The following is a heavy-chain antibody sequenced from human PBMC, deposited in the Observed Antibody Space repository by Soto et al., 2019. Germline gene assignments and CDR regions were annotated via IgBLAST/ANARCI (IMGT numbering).Heavy chain of an antibody. Sequence: GSLRLSCAASGFTFSSYSMNWVRQAQGKGLEWVSYISSISSTIYYADSVKGRFTISRDNAKNSLYLQMNSLRAEDTAVYYCARFPPFGVVPGFDYWGQGTLVTVSS. CDR2: ISSISSTI. J-gene: IGHJ4*02. CDR3: ARFPPFGVVPGFDY. CDR1: GFTFSSYS. V-gene: IGHV3-48*01. D-gene: IGHD3-3*01.